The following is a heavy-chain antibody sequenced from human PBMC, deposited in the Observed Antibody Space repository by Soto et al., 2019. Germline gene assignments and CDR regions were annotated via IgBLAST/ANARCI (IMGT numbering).Heavy chain of an antibody. Sequence: SETLSLTCTVSGGSISRGGYYWSWIRQEPGKGLEWIGDIFYSGTTYYNPSLKRRVTITVDTSKNQFSLKLSCVTAAGTAVYDCARSLAPWGQGTLVTVSS. CDR1: GGSISRGGYY. V-gene: IGHV4-31*03. CDR3: ARSLAP. J-gene: IGHJ5*02. CDR2: IFYSGTT.